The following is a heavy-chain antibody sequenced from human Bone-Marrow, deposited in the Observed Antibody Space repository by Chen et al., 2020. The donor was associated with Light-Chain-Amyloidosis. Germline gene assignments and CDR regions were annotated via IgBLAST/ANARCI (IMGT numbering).Heavy chain of an antibody. V-gene: IGHV4-4*07. CDR3: ARSSSSWYEEYYYYYYYMDV. J-gene: IGHJ6*03. CDR1: GGSISSYY. Sequence: QVQLQESGPGLVKPSETLSLTCTVSGGSISSYYWSWIRQPAGKGLEWIGRIYTSGSTNYNPSLKSRVTMSVDTSKNQFSLKLSSVTAADTAEYYCARSSSSWYEEYYYYYYYMDVWGKGTTVTVSS. D-gene: IGHD6-13*01. CDR2: IYTSGST.